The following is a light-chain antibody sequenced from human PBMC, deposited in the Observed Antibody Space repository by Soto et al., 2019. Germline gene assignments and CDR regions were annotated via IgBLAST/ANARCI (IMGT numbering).Light chain of an antibody. V-gene: IGKV1-6*02. Sequence: AIQMAQSPSSLSASVGDRVTITGRASQGIGNDVGWYQQKPGKAPKLLLYAATTLQSGVPSRFSGTRSGTEFNQTISRLQPEDFATYYCLQDHNYPLTFGVGNKVEIK. CDR2: AAT. J-gene: IGKJ4*01. CDR1: QGIGND. CDR3: LQDHNYPLT.